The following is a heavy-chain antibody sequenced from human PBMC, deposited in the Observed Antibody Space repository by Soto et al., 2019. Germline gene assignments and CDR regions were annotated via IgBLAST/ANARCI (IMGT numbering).Heavy chain of an antibody. V-gene: IGHV3-20*01. CDR1: GFTFDDYG. D-gene: IGHD6-13*01. CDR2: INWNGGST. J-gene: IGHJ4*02. CDR3: ARSGYSSSWDYFDY. Sequence: GGSLRLSCAASGFTFDDYGMSWVRQAPGKGLEWVSGINWNGGSTGYADSVKGRFTISRDNAKNSLYLQMNSLRAEDTALYHCARSGYSSSWDYFDYWGQGTLVTVSS.